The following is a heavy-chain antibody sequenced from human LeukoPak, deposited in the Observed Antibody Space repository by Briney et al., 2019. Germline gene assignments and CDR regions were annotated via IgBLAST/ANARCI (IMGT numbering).Heavy chain of an antibody. Sequence: SETLSLTCAVSGGSISRGNWWSWVRQPPGKGPEWIGEIYHSGSTNYNPSLKSRVTISVDTSKNQFSLKLSSVTAADTAVYYCASITMVWGVTNYFDYWGQGTLVTVSS. V-gene: IGHV4-4*02. CDR2: IYHSGST. CDR1: GGSISRGNW. D-gene: IGHD3-10*01. CDR3: ASITMVWGVTNYFDY. J-gene: IGHJ4*02.